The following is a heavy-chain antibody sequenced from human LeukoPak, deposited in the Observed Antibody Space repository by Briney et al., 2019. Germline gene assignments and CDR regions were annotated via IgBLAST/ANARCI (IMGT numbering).Heavy chain of an antibody. D-gene: IGHD2-21*02. CDR2: ISAYNGNT. V-gene: IGHV1-18*01. Sequence: ASVKVSCKASLYTFTSYGISWVRQAPGQGLEWMGWISAYNGNTNYAQKLQGRVTMTTDTSTSTAYMELRSLRSDDTAVYYCARDPEQYCGGDCYSNWFDPWGQGTLVTVS. J-gene: IGHJ5*02. CDR3: ARDPEQYCGGDCYSNWFDP. CDR1: LYTFTSYG.